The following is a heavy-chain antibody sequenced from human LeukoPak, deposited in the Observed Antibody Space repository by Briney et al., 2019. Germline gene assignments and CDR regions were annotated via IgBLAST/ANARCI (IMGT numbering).Heavy chain of an antibody. D-gene: IGHD3-22*01. CDR3: VEGTDSSGYYHVHY. CDR2: ISGDGGTT. J-gene: IGHJ4*02. V-gene: IGHV3-43*02. Sequence: GGSLRLSCATSGFMFEDYAMHWVRQAPGKGLEWVSLISGDGGTTYYADSVLGRFTISRDNNKNSLYLQLNSLRPEDTAFYYCVEGTDSSGYYHVHYWGQGTLVTVSS. CDR1: GFMFEDYA.